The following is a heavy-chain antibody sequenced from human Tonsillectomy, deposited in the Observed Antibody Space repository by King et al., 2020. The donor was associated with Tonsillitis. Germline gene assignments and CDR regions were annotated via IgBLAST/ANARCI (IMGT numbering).Heavy chain of an antibody. Sequence: VQLVQSGTEVKVPGASVTVSCKASGYTFTHYHIHWIRQAPGQGLEWMGLIDCNSGSTNYAQNLQGRVTLTRDTSTNTAYMDLRSLRSDDTAIYYCSRETWVYGSWGQGTLVTVSS. CDR2: IDCNSGST. CDR3: SRETWVYGS. V-gene: IGHV1-2*02. CDR1: GYTFTHYH. D-gene: IGHD5-24*01. J-gene: IGHJ5*02.